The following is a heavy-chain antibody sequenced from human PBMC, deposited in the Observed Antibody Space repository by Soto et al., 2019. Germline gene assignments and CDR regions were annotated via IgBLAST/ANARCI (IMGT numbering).Heavy chain of an antibody. CDR3: ARDGPRDWISYYYYYYGMDV. CDR2: IYYSGST. Sequence: PSETLSLTCTVSGGSISSGGYYWSWIRQHPGKGLEWIGYIYYSGSTYYNPSLKSRVTISVDTSKNQFSLKLSSVTAADTAVYYCARDGPRDWISYYYYYYGMDVCGQGTTVTVSS. V-gene: IGHV4-31*03. CDR1: GGSISSGGYY. J-gene: IGHJ6*02. D-gene: IGHD3-9*01.